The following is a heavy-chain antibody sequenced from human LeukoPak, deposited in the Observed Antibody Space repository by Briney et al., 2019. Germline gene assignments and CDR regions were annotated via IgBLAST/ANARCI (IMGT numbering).Heavy chain of an antibody. J-gene: IGHJ5*02. V-gene: IGHV3-23*01. Sequence: GASLRLSCAASGFTFSSYAMSWVRQAPGKGLEWVSGISGSGGSTYYADSVKGRFTISRDNSKKTLYLQMNSLRAEDTAVYYCAKERYGDYDNWFDPGGQGTLVTVSS. CDR2: ISGSGGST. CDR3: AKERYGDYDNWFDP. D-gene: IGHD4-17*01. CDR1: GFTFSSYA.